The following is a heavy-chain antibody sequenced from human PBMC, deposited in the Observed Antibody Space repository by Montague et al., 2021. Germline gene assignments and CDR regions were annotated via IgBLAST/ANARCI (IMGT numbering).Heavy chain of an antibody. CDR3: AGVFSSWYVGWFDP. Sequence: SETLSLTCTVSGASITSNIYYWGWIRPSTGKGLEWIGSIYYSGNSFYQPSLKSRITMAVDPSKNQFSLKLSSVTAADTAIYYCAGVFSSWYVGWFDPWGQGALFTVSA. V-gene: IGHV4-39*07. CDR1: GASITSNIYY. CDR2: IYYSGNS. D-gene: IGHD6-13*01. J-gene: IGHJ5*02.